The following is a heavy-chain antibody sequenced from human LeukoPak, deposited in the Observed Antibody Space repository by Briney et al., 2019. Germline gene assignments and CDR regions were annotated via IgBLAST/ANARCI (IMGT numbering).Heavy chain of an antibody. Sequence: SETLSLTCAVYGGSCSGYYWSWIRQPPGKGLEWIGEINHSGSTNYNPSLKSRVTISVDTSKNQFSLKLSSVTAADTAVYYCARVRWRDIVVVPAAPVKRYFDYWGQGTLVIVSS. J-gene: IGHJ4*02. CDR3: ARVRWRDIVVVPAAPVKRYFDY. CDR2: INHSGST. V-gene: IGHV4-34*01. D-gene: IGHD2-2*01. CDR1: GGSCSGYY.